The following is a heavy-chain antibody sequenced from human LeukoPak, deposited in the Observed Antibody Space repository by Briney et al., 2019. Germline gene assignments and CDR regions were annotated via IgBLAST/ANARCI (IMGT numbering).Heavy chain of an antibody. Sequence: GGSLRLSCAASGFTFSSYEMNWVRQAPGKGLEWVSYISYSGSSMYYADSVKGRFTISRDNTKNSLYLQMNSLRAEDTAVYYCARVEGIIDYWGQGTLVTVSS. V-gene: IGHV3-48*03. J-gene: IGHJ4*02. D-gene: IGHD3-16*02. CDR1: GFTFSSYE. CDR3: ARVEGIIDY. CDR2: ISYSGSSM.